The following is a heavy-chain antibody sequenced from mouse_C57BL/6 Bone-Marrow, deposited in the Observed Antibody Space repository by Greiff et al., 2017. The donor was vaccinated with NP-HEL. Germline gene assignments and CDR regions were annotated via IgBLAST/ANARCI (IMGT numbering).Heavy chain of an antibody. CDR1: GYEFSNYW. V-gene: IGHV1-80*01. CDR3: SRGAY. Sequence: QVQLKESGAELVKPGASVKISCKASGYEFSNYWMNWVKQRPGKGLEWIGQIYPGDGDTNYNGKFKDKATLTADKSSSTVYMQLSRLTSEDSAVYFCSRGAYWGQGTLVTVSA. CDR2: IYPGDGDT. J-gene: IGHJ3*01.